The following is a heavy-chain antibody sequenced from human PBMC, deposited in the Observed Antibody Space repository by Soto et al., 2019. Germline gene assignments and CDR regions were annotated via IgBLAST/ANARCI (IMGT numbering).Heavy chain of an antibody. Sequence: QVQLQESGPGLVKPSETLSLTCAVSGDSISSYYCMWIRQPPGKGLESIGYLYYGRSANYNPSLKCRVTLSLDTSTNQCSLTLSSMTAADTAVYYCALRSMAVVPEYWGQGTLVTVSS. D-gene: IGHD3-22*01. CDR1: GDSISSYY. CDR3: ALRSMAVVPEY. J-gene: IGHJ4*02. CDR2: LYYGRSA. V-gene: IGHV4-59*01.